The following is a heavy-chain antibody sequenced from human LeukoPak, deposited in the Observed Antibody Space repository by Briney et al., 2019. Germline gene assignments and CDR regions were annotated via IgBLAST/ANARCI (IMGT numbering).Heavy chain of an antibody. Sequence: PGGSLRLSCAASGFTFSSYAMHWVRQAPGKGLEWVAVISYDGSNKYYADSVKGRFTISRDNSKNTLYLQMNSLRAEDTAVYYCAGSSSWFDFDYWGQGTLVTVSS. CDR3: AGSSSWFDFDY. CDR1: GFTFSSYA. J-gene: IGHJ4*02. V-gene: IGHV3-30-3*01. CDR2: ISYDGSNK. D-gene: IGHD6-13*01.